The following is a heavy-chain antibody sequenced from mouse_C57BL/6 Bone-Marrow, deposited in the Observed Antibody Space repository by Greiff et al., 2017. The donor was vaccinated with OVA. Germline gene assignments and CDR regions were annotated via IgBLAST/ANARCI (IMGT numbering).Heavy chain of an antibody. CDR1: GYAFSSYW. CDR3: ARPYGNYVWFAY. D-gene: IGHD2-1*01. V-gene: IGHV1-80*01. Sequence: QVQLKESGAELVKPGASVKISCKASGYAFSSYWMNWVKQRPGKGLEWIGQIYPGDGDTNYNGKFKGKATLTADKSSSTAYMQLSSLTSEDSAVYFCARPYGNYVWFAYWGQGTLVTVSA. CDR2: IYPGDGDT. J-gene: IGHJ3*01.